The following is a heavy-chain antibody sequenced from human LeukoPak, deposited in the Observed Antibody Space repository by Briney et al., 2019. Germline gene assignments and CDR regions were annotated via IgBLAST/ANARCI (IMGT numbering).Heavy chain of an antibody. D-gene: IGHD3-3*01. Sequence: SVKVSCKASGGTFSSYAISWVRQAPGQGLEWMGRIIPIFGTANYAQKFQGRVTITTDESASTAYMELSSLRSEDTAVYYCAREDFWSGYATSGNMYYWGQGTLVTVSS. J-gene: IGHJ4*02. CDR1: GGTFSSYA. CDR2: IIPIFGTA. CDR3: AREDFWSGYATSGNMYY. V-gene: IGHV1-69*05.